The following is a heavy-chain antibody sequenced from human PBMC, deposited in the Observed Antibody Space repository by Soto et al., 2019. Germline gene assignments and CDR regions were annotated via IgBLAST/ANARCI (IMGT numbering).Heavy chain of an antibody. CDR3: ATRTTGTTTYINPYYYYGMDV. CDR1: GYTLTELS. V-gene: IGHV1-24*01. J-gene: IGHJ6*02. D-gene: IGHD1-1*01. Sequence: ASVKVSCKVSGYTLTELSMHWVRQAPGKGLEWMGGFDPEDGETIYAQKFQGRVTMTEDTSTDTAYMELSSLRSEDTAVYYCATRTTGTTTYINPYYYYGMDVWGQGTTVTVSS. CDR2: FDPEDGET.